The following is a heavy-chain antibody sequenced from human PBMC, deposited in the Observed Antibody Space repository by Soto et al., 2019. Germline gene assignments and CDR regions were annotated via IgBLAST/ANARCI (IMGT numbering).Heavy chain of an antibody. CDR3: ARTTAAARWGYLQH. CDR1: GFTFSSYW. CDR2: IKQDGSEE. V-gene: IGHV3-7*01. Sequence: GGSLRLSCAASGFTFSSYWMTWVRQAPGKGLEWVANIKQDGSEEYYVDSVKGRFTISRDNAKNSLYLQMNSLRADDIAVYYCARTTAAARWGYLQHWGQGTLVTVSS. J-gene: IGHJ1*01. D-gene: IGHD6-6*01.